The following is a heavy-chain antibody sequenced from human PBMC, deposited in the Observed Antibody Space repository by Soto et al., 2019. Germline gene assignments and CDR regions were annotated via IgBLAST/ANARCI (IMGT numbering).Heavy chain of an antibody. Sequence: GGSLRLSCAASGFTFSSYGMHWVRQAPGKGLEWVAVIWYDGSNKYYADSVKGRFTISRDNSRNTLYLQMNSLRAEDTAVYYCARGRVATISVGYYYYGMDVWGQGTTVTVSS. J-gene: IGHJ6*02. D-gene: IGHD5-12*01. CDR2: IWYDGSNK. CDR1: GFTFSSYG. V-gene: IGHV3-33*01. CDR3: ARGRVATISVGYYYYGMDV.